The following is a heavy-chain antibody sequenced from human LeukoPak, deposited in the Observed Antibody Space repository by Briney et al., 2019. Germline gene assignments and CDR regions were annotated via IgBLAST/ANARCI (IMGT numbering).Heavy chain of an antibody. CDR3: ARGRGYSYAFDP. CDR2: IYKSGTT. J-gene: IGHJ5*02. Sequence: PSETLSLTCTVSGGSINSHDYYWGWVRQPPGKGLEWIGTIYKSGTTYYNPSLKSRVSMSVDTSKNQFSLKLQSATAADTAVYYCARGRGYSYAFDPWGQGTLVTVSS. CDR1: GGSINSHDYY. V-gene: IGHV4-39*07. D-gene: IGHD5-18*01.